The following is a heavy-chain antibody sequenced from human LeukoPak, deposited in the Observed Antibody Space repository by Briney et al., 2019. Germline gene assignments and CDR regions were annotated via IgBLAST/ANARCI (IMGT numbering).Heavy chain of an antibody. CDR2: ISTSGNTI. CDR3: ARDLAGSGESRFDP. Sequence: PGGSLRLSCAASGFTFSSYEMNWVRQAPGKGLERVSYISTSGNTIYYAESVRGRFTISRDNAKNSLYLQMNSLRAEDTAVYYCARDLAGSGESRFDPWGQGTLVTVSS. CDR1: GFTFSSYE. V-gene: IGHV3-48*03. J-gene: IGHJ5*02. D-gene: IGHD3-10*01.